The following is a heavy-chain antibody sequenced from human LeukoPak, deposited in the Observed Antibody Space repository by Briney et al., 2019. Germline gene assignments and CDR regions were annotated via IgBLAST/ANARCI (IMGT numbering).Heavy chain of an antibody. CDR1: GLSFSSYT. CDR2: ISGSGSST. D-gene: IGHD4-17*01. CDR3: AKESGDDGDFDY. J-gene: IGHJ4*02. Sequence: GGSLRLSCAASGLSFSSYTMTWVRQAPGKGLEWVAAISGSGSSTAYADSVRGRINISRDNFKNMLYLQVNSLRAEDTAIYYCAKESGDDGDFDYWGRGTLVVVSS. V-gene: IGHV3-23*01.